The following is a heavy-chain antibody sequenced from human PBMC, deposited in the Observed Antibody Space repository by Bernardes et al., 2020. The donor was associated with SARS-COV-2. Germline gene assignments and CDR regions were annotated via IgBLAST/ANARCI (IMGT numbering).Heavy chain of an antibody. Sequence: GGSLRLSCAASGFTFSSYAMSWVRQAPGKGLEWVSAISRSGASTYYADSVRGRFTISRDNSKNTLYLQMNSLRGEDTAVYYCGKRASAKCLFCDSDLRGQGTMVTVSS. D-gene: IGHD3-22*01. CDR1: GFTFSSYA. CDR3: GKRASAKCLFCDSDL. CDR2: ISRSGAST. V-gene: IGHV3-23*01. J-gene: IGHJ3*01.